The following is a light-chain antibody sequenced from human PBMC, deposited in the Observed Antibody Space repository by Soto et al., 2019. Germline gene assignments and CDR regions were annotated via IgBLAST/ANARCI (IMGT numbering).Light chain of an antibody. J-gene: IGKJ1*01. V-gene: IGKV3-20*01. CDR1: QSVSGTY. Sequence: EIVLTQSPGTLSLSPGERATLSCRASQSVSGTYLAWYQHKPGQSPRLLIFGSSIRAAGIPDRFSGSGSGADFTLTISRLEAEDVVVYYCQQYGTSPWTFGQGTKVEMK. CDR2: GSS. CDR3: QQYGTSPWT.